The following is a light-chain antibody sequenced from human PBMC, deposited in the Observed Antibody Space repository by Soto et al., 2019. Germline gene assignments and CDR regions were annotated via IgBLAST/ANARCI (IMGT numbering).Light chain of an antibody. Sequence: ALTQPASVSGSPGQSITISCTGTSSDVGGYNYVSWYQQHPGKAPKLMIYDVSDRPSGVSNRFSGSKSGSTASLTISGLQAEDEADYYCSSYTNRGTLDIFGTGTKVTVL. J-gene: IGLJ1*01. CDR3: SSYTNRGTLDI. V-gene: IGLV2-14*01. CDR2: DVS. CDR1: SSDVGGYNY.